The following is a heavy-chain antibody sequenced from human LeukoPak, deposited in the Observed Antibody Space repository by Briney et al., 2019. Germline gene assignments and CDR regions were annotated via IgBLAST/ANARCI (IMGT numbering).Heavy chain of an antibody. Sequence: SETLSLTCTVSGGSISSGGYYWSWIRQPPGKGLEWIGYIYHSGSTYYNPSLKSRVTISVDRSKNQFSLKLSSVTAADTAVYYCAREMWDTGVQGDAFDIWGQGTMVTVSS. CDR1: GGSISSGGYY. CDR3: AREMWDTGVQGDAFDI. CDR2: IYHSGST. V-gene: IGHV4-30-2*01. J-gene: IGHJ3*02. D-gene: IGHD1-26*01.